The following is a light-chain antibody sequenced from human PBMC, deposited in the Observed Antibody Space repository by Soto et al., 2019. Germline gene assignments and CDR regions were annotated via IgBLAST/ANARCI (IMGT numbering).Light chain of an antibody. CDR3: SSYTSSNTLGV. V-gene: IGLV2-14*01. CDR1: SSDVGGYNY. CDR2: EVS. J-gene: IGLJ1*01. Sequence: QSVLTQRASVSGSPGQSITISCTGTSSDVGGYNYVSWYQQHPGKAPKLMIYEVSNRPSGVSNRFSGSKSGNTASLTISGLQGEDEGDYYCSSYTSSNTLGVFGTGTKLTVL.